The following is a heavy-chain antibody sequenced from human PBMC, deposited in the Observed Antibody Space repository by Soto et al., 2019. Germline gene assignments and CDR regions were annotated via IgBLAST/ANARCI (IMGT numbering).Heavy chain of an antibody. CDR3: AKGGAGYSSPDY. J-gene: IGHJ4*02. Sequence: GGSLRLSCAASGFAFSSYSMNWVRQAPGKGLEWLAVISYDGSNKFYGDSVKGRFTISRDNSKNTLYLQMNSLRAEDTAVYYCAKGGAGYSSPDYWGQGTLVTVSS. D-gene: IGHD6-13*01. CDR1: GFAFSSYS. CDR2: ISYDGSNK. V-gene: IGHV3-30*18.